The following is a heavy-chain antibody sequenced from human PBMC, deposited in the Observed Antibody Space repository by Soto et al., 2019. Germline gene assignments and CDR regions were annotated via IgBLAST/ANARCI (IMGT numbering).Heavy chain of an antibody. CDR2: FYTTGTP. CDR1: GGSISSYY. CDR3: ARAGNQYGVDV. J-gene: IGHJ6*02. D-gene: IGHD3-10*01. Sequence: QVQLQESGPGLVKPSETLSLTCTVSGGSISSYYWSWIRQSAGKGLEWLGRFYTTGTPDYNPSLRSRLSMSTGTSKNQLSLRLTSVTAADTGVYYCARAGNQYGVDVWGQGTTVTVSS. V-gene: IGHV4-4*07.